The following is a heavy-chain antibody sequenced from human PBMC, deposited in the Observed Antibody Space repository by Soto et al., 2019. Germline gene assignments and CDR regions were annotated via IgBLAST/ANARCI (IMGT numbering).Heavy chain of an antibody. D-gene: IGHD5-12*01. CDR2: INHSGST. V-gene: IGHV4-34*01. CDR3: ARGLRWLRPNAFDI. CDR1: GGSFSGYY. J-gene: IGHJ3*02. Sequence: PSETLSLTCAVYGGSFSGYYWSWIRQPPGKGLEWIGEINHSGSTNYNPSLKSRVTISVDTSKNQFSLKLSSVTAADTAVYYCARGLRWLRPNAFDIWGQGTMVTVSS.